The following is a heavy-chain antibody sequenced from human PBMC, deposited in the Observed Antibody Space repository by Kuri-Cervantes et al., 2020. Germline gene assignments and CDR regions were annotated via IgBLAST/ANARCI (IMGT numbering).Heavy chain of an antibody. J-gene: IGHJ6*03. Sequence: ESLKISCAASGFTFSTYTMSWVRQAPGKGLEWIGFIFYSGDTNYNPSLKSRVTISVDTSKNQFSLKLSSVTAADTAVYYCARDSRAVAGQGYYYYYYMDVWGKGTTVTVSS. D-gene: IGHD6-19*01. V-gene: IGHV4-59*01. CDR2: IFYSGDT. CDR1: GFTFSTYT. CDR3: ARDSRAVAGQGYYYYYYMDV.